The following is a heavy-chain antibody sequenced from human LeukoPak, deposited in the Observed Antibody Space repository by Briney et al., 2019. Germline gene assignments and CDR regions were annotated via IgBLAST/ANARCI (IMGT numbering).Heavy chain of an antibody. J-gene: IGHJ2*01. D-gene: IGHD4-17*01. Sequence: GGSLRLSCAASGFTFSSYAMSWVRQDPGKGLEWVSAISGSGGSTYYADSVKGRFTISRDNSKNTLYLQMNSLRAEDTAVYYCARDGSYGDYNWYFDLWGRGTLVTDSS. CDR1: GFTFSSYA. CDR3: ARDGSYGDYNWYFDL. CDR2: ISGSGGST. V-gene: IGHV3-23*01.